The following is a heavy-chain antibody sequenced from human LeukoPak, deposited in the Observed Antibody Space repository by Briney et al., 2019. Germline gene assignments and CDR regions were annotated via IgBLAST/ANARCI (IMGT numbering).Heavy chain of an antibody. CDR3: AREGTGAGGYQPRRANYFDY. CDR1: GDSIIGYY. Sequence: SETLSLTCTVSGDSIIGYYWSWIRQPPGKGLEWIGYIHYSGSTNYNPSLQSRVTLSVDTSRSHFSLKLSSATAADTAVYYCAREGTGAGGYQPRRANYFDYWGQGPLVIVSS. CDR2: IHYSGST. J-gene: IGHJ4*02. V-gene: IGHV4-59*12. D-gene: IGHD3-10*01.